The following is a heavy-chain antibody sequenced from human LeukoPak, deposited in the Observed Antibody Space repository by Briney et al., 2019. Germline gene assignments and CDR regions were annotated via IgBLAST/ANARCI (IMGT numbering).Heavy chain of an antibody. CDR3: ARDVGDGYKTNI. D-gene: IGHD5-24*01. CDR1: GFTFSSYW. Sequence: PGGSLRLSCAASGFTFSSYWMHWVRQAPGKGLVWVSRINSDGSSTSYADSVKGRFTISRDNAKNTLYRQMNSLRTEDTAVYYCARDVGDGYKTNIWGQGTMVTVSS. J-gene: IGHJ3*02. CDR2: INSDGSST. V-gene: IGHV3-74*01.